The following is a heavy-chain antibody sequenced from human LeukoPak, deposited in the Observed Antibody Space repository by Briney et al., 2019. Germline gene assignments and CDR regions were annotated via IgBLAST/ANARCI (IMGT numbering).Heavy chain of an antibody. Sequence: PGGSLRLSCAASGFPFSSFEMYWVRQAPGKGLEWVSYISSSGTTTYYAHSAKGRFTISRDTAKNSLYLQMNSLRAEDTAVYYCTRLAVATPGVDPWGQGTLVIVSS. V-gene: IGHV3-48*03. CDR3: TRLAVATPGVDP. D-gene: IGHD5-12*01. CDR1: GFPFSSFE. J-gene: IGHJ5*02. CDR2: ISSSGTTT.